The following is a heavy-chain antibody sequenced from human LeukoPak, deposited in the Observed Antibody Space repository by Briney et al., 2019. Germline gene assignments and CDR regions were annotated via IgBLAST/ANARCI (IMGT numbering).Heavy chain of an antibody. CDR1: GFTFSSYC. CDR3: SRGTHYDFWSSYYSNSKAGYSYYGMDV. Sequence: WRSLTLSCAASGFTFSSYCVHWVRQAPGKGLEWVGVIRYDGSNKYYADSVKGRFTISRDNSKNTMYLQMNRLSADHTAVYFCSRGTHYDFWSSYYSNSKAGYSYYGMDVWGQGTTVTVSS. J-gene: IGHJ6*02. D-gene: IGHD3-3*01. V-gene: IGHV3-33*01. CDR2: IRYDGSNK.